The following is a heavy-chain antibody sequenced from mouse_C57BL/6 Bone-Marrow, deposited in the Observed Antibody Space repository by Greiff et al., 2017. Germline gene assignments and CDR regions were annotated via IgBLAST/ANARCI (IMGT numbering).Heavy chain of an antibody. V-gene: IGHV1-69*01. CDR1: GYTFTSYW. CDR2: IDPSDSYT. J-gene: IGHJ3*01. D-gene: IGHD4-1*01. Sequence: QVQLQQPGAELVMPGASVKLSCKASGYTFTSYWMHWVKQRPGQGLEWIGEIDPSDSYTNYNQKFKGKSTLTVDKSSSTASMQLSSLTSEDAAVYYCAWGPFAYWGQGTLVTVSA. CDR3: AWGPFAY.